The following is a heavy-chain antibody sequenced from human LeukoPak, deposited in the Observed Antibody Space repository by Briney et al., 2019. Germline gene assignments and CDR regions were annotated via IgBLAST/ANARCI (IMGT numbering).Heavy chain of an antibody. CDR2: IYTSGST. CDR3: ARDLRAPPEYYYYMDV. Sequence: SETLSLTCTVSGGSISSYYWSWIRQPAGKGLEWIGRIYTSGSTNYNPSLKSRATMSVDASKNQFSLKLSSVTAADTAVYYCARDLRAPPEYYYYMDVWGKGTTVTVSS. V-gene: IGHV4-4*07. CDR1: GGSISSYY. J-gene: IGHJ6*03.